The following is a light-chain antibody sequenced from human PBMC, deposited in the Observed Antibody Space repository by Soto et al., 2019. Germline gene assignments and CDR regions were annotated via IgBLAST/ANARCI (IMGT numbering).Light chain of an antibody. J-gene: IGKJ5*01. CDR3: QQYDNWPIT. Sequence: IVTSHSGATLSVTRGERATLSRRASQRVSSNLAWYQQKPGQAPRLVTHGASTRATGIPARFSGSGSGTEFTLPISSLQSEDFAVYYCQQYDNWPITFAQGTRLEV. V-gene: IGKV3-15*01. CDR2: GAS. CDR1: QRVSSN.